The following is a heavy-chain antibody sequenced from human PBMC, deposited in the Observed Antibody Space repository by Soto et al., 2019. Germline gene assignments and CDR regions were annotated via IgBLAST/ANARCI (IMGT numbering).Heavy chain of an antibody. D-gene: IGHD3-10*01. CDR3: ARDGNYYVSGSSKNPQEDSWFDP. V-gene: IGHV1-18*04. CDR1: GYTFTSYG. J-gene: IGHJ5*02. CDR2: ISAYNGNT. Sequence: QVPLVQSGAEVKKPGASVKVSCKASGYTFTSYGISWVRQAPGQGLEWMGWISAYNGNTNYAQKLQGRVTMTTDTPTSTAYMEMRSLRSDDTAVYYCARDGNYYVSGSSKNPQEDSWFDPWGQGTLVTVSS.